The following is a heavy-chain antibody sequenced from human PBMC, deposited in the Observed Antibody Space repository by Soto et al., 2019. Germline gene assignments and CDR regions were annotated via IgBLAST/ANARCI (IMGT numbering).Heavy chain of an antibody. CDR2: ISGSGGST. CDR1: GFTFSSYA. J-gene: IGHJ4*02. V-gene: IGHV3-23*01. CDR3: ASRTSGWYFDY. D-gene: IGHD6-19*01. Sequence: EVQLLESGGGLVQPGGSLRLSCTASGFTFSSYAMNWVRQAPGEGLEWVSVISGSGGSTYYADSVKGRFTISSDKSKNPLYLQMNSLRAEDTAVYYCASRTSGWYFDYWGQGTLVTVSS.